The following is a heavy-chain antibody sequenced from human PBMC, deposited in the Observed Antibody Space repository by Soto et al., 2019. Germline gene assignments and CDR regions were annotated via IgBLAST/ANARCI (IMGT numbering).Heavy chain of an antibody. CDR3: AGDYTVAGTVDAFDI. D-gene: IGHD6-19*01. J-gene: IGHJ3*02. CDR1: GGTFSSYA. Sequence: GASVKVSCKASGGTFSSYALSWVRQAPGQGLEWMGGIIPIFGTIKYAQKFQGRVTITADESTTTAYMELSSLKSEDTGVYFCAGDYTVAGTVDAFDIWGQGTMVTVSS. CDR2: IIPIFGTI. V-gene: IGHV1-69*13.